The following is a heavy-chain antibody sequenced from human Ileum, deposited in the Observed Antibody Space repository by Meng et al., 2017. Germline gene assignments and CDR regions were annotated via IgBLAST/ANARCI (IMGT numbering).Heavy chain of an antibody. CDR3: ATDHYYGSGRHIGYYYAIDV. Sequence: GESLKISCAASGFTFSNYGMHWVRQAPGKGLEWVSVIWSDGNNKYYADSAKVRFTISRDNSKTALYQEMNSLRAEDTDLYYCATDHYYGSGRHIGYYYAIDVWGQGTTVTVSS. CDR1: GFTFSNYG. V-gene: IGHV3-33*01. J-gene: IGHJ6*02. D-gene: IGHD3-10*01. CDR2: IWSDGNNK.